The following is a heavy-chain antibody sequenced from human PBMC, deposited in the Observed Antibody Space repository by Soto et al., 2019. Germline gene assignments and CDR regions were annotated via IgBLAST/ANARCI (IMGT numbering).Heavy chain of an antibody. D-gene: IGHD6-13*01. Sequence: QLQLQESGPGLVKPSETLSLTCTVSGGSISSSSYYWGWIRQPPGKGLEWIGSIYYSGSTYYNPSLKSRVTISVDTSKNQFSLKLSSVTAADTAVYYCARQLRSSSWARWFDPWGQGTLVTVSS. CDR1: GGSISSSSYY. J-gene: IGHJ5*02. CDR3: ARQLRSSSWARWFDP. V-gene: IGHV4-39*01. CDR2: IYYSGST.